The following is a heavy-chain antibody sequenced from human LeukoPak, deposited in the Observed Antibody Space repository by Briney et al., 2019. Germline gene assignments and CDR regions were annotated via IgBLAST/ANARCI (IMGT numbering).Heavy chain of an antibody. V-gene: IGHV4-39*01. CDR2: IYYSGST. CDR3: ARHVPGGSGSYVYFDY. Sequence: SETLSLTCTVSGGSISSSSYYWGWIRQPPGKGLEWIGSIYYSGSTYYNPSLKSRVTISVDTSKNQFSLKLSSVTAADTAVYYCARHVPGGSGSYVYFDYWGQGTLVTVSP. CDR1: GGSISSSSYY. J-gene: IGHJ4*02. D-gene: IGHD3-10*01.